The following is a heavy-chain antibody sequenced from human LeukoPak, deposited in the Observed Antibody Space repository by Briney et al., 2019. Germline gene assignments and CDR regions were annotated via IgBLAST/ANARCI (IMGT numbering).Heavy chain of an antibody. CDR3: ARDWGSGSYEEYYYGMDV. V-gene: IGHV4-59*01. Sequence: SETQSLTCTVSGGSISSYYWSWIRQPPGKGLEWIGYIYNSGSTNYNPSLKSRVTISVDTSKNQFSLKLSSVTAADTAVYYCARDWGSGSYEEYYYGMDVWGQGTMVTVFS. CDR1: GGSISSYY. D-gene: IGHD3-10*01. J-gene: IGHJ6*02. CDR2: IYNSGST.